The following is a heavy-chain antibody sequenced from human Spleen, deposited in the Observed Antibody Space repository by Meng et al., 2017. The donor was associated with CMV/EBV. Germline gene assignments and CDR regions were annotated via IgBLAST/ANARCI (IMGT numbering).Heavy chain of an antibody. CDR3: AHRPLITTWYYFDY. V-gene: IGHV2-5*02. Sequence: SGFSLSTNAVGVGWIRQPPGKALEWLALIYWDDDKRYSPSLKSRLTITKDTSKNQVVLTMTNMDPVDTATYYCAHRPLITTWYYFDYWGQGTLVTVSS. CDR2: IYWDDDK. CDR1: GFSLSTNAVG. D-gene: IGHD1-14*01. J-gene: IGHJ4*02.